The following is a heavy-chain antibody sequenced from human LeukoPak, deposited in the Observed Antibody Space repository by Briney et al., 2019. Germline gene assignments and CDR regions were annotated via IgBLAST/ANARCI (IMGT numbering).Heavy chain of an antibody. CDR3: AREGRYGDYEGY. CDR2: IYSGGST. CDR1: GASLNSYY. Sequence: PSETLSLTCTVSGASLNSYYWSWIRQAAGKGLEWIGRIYSGGSTNYNPSLKSRVTLSVDTSKNQFSLRLSSLTVADTAVYYCAREGRYGDYEGYWGQGTLVTVSS. D-gene: IGHD4-17*01. J-gene: IGHJ4*02. V-gene: IGHV4-4*07.